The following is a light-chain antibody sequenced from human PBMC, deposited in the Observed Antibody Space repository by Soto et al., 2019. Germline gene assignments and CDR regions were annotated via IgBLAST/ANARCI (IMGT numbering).Light chain of an antibody. CDR1: QSVLYSSNNKNY. V-gene: IGKV4-1*01. J-gene: IGKJ2*01. CDR2: WAS. CDR3: QQYYDPPYT. Sequence: DIVMTQSPDSLAVSLGERATINCKSSQSVLYSSNNKNYLAWYQQKPGQPPKLLIYWASTRESGVPDRFSGSGSGTVFTLTVNSLQAEDVAVYYCQQYYDPPYTFGQGTKLEIK.